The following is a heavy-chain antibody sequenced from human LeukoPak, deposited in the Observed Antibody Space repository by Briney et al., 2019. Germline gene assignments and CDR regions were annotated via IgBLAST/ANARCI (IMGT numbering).Heavy chain of an antibody. CDR3: ARQTGSGLFILP. CDR1: GGSISSSNW. Sequence: SETLSLTCAVSGGSISSSNWWSWVRQPPGKGLEWIGEIYHSGSTNYNPSLKSRVTISVDKSKNQFYLKLTSVTAADTAVYYCARQTGSGLFILPGGQGTLVTVSP. D-gene: IGHD3/OR15-3a*01. J-gene: IGHJ4*02. V-gene: IGHV4-4*02. CDR2: IYHSGST.